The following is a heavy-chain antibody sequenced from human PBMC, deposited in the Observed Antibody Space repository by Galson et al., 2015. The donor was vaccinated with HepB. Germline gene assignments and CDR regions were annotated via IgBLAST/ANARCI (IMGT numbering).Heavy chain of an antibody. D-gene: IGHD6-6*01. CDR3: ARLRYITSSRYFDS. V-gene: IGHV3-7*03. CDR2: IKHDGSEE. J-gene: IGHJ4*02. Sequence: SLRLSCAVSGFTFSSYCMSWVRQAPGKGLEWVASIKHDGSEEYSVDSVKGRFAISRDNVKNSLSLQMNSLRAEDTAVYYCARLRYITSSRYFDSWGQGTLVTVSS. CDR1: GFTFSSYC.